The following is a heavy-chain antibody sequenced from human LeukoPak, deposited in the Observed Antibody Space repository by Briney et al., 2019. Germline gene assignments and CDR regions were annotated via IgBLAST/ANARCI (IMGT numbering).Heavy chain of an antibody. V-gene: IGHV4-39*07. CDR3: ARDDGITGTTTDAFDI. CDR1: GGSISSSSYY. D-gene: IGHD1-7*01. CDR2: IYTSGST. Sequence: SETLSLTCTVSGGSISSSSYYWGWIRQPPGKGLEWIGRIYTSGSTNYNPSLKSRVTMSVDTSKNQFSLKLSSVTAADTAVYYCARDDGITGTTTDAFDIWGQGTMVTVSS. J-gene: IGHJ3*02.